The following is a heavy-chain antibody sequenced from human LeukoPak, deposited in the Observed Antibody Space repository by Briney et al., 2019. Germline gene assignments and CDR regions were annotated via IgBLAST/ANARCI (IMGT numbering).Heavy chain of an antibody. J-gene: IGHJ4*02. CDR2: IKQDGSEK. Sequence: GGSLRLSCAASGFTFSTYWMTWVRQAPGKGLEWVANIKQDGSEKYYVDSVKGRFTISRDDAKNSLYLQMNSLRAEDTAVYYCARDNGIWPFDCWGQGTLVTVSS. CDR3: ARDNGIWPFDC. V-gene: IGHV3-7*03. CDR1: GFTFSTYW.